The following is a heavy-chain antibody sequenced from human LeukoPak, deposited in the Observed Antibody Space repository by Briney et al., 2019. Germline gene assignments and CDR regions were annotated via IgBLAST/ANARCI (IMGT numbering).Heavy chain of an antibody. CDR3: ATPSYNSGSYYIY. CDR1: GFTFSSYA. CDR2: IKQDGSEK. Sequence: GGSLRLSCAASGFTFSSYAMSWVRQAPGKGLEWVANIKQDGSEKYYVDSVKGRFTISRDNAKNSLYLQMNSLRAEDTAVYYCATPSYNSGSYYIYWGQGTLVTVSS. J-gene: IGHJ4*01. V-gene: IGHV3-7*01. D-gene: IGHD3-10*01.